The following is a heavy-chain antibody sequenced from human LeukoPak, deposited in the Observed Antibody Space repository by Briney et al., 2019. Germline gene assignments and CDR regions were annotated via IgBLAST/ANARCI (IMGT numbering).Heavy chain of an antibody. J-gene: IGHJ4*02. D-gene: IGHD5-24*01. V-gene: IGHV1-24*01. CDR2: FDPEDGET. CDR1: GFTFDDYA. Sequence: GGSLRLSCAASGFTFDDYAMHWVRQAPGKGLEWMGGFDPEDGETIYAQKFQGRVTMTEDTSTDTAYMELSSLRSEDTAVYYCATDLRDGTTSWGQGTLVTVSS. CDR3: ATDLRDGTTS.